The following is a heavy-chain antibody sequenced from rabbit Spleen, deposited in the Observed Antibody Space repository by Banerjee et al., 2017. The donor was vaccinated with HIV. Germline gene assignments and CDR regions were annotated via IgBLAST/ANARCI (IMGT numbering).Heavy chain of an antibody. CDR1: GFSFSTTYY. J-gene: IGHJ6*01. CDR3: ARDTGTSFSTYGMDL. Sequence: QSLEESGGDMVKPGASLTLTCTASGFSFSTTYYICWVRQAPGKGLEWIGCGYPDGIGSTAYASWVNGRFTISRSTSRNTVTLQMTSLTAADTATYFCARDTGTSFSTYGMDLWGPGTLVTVS. V-gene: IGHV1S40*01. D-gene: IGHD8-1*01. CDR2: GYPDGIGST.